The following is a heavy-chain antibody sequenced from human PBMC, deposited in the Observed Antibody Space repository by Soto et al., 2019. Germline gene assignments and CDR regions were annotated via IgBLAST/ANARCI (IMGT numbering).Heavy chain of an antibody. Sequence: SETLSLTCGVYGGSIRGYYWSWIRQSPGKGLEWIGDINDNGGTNYNPSLKSRVTTSLDTSKKQVSLMVSSVTAADTAVYYCARGRYSYETIYYKFYYSALDVWGQGTTVTV. J-gene: IGHJ6*02. CDR1: GGSIRGYY. V-gene: IGHV4-34*01. CDR2: INDNGGT. CDR3: ARGRYSYETIYYKFYYSALDV. D-gene: IGHD3-10*01.